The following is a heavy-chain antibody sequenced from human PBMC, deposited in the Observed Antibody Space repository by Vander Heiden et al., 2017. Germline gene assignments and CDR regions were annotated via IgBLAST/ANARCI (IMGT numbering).Heavy chain of an antibody. CDR3: AREMIVVVTTSRSDAFDI. Sequence: QVQLVESGGGLVKPGGSLRLSCAASGFTFRAYYMSCIPQAPGKGLEWVSYISSSGSTIYYADSVKGRFTISRDNAKNSLYLQMNSLRAEDTAVYYCAREMIVVVTTSRSDAFDIWGQGTMVTVSS. CDR1: GFTFRAYY. CDR2: ISSSGSTI. J-gene: IGHJ3*02. V-gene: IGHV3-11*01. D-gene: IGHD3-22*01.